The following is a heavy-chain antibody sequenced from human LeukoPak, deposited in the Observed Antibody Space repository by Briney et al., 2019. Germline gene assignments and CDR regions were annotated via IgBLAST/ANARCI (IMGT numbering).Heavy chain of an antibody. CDR3: VKSGGYGLIDY. J-gene: IGHJ4*02. Sequence: SETLSLTCAVSGVSISGSGYYLGWIRQPPGKGLEWIGNIYETGSTYYNASLQSRVTISIDMSKNQISLRLTSVGAADTAMYYCVKSGGYGLIDYWGQGTLVTVSS. V-gene: IGHV4-39*01. D-gene: IGHD6-19*01. CDR2: IYETGST. CDR1: GVSISGSGYY.